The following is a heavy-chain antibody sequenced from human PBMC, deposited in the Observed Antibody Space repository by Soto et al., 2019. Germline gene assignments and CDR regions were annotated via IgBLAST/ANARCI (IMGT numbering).Heavy chain of an antibody. V-gene: IGHV3-23*01. CDR3: ARCGDYRWFDH. CDR2: ISGPGSNT. CDR1: GLIFSTYA. D-gene: IGHD4-17*01. J-gene: IGHJ5*02. Sequence: PGGSLRLSCAATGLIFSTYAMSWVRQAPGKGLEWVSAISGPGSNTYYADSVKGRFTISRDNSKNALYLQMESLRAEDTAVYYCARCGDYRWFDHWGQGTLVTVSS.